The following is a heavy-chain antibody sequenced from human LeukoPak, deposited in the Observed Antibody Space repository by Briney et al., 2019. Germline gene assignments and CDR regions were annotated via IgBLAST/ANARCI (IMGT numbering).Heavy chain of an antibody. CDR1: GGSISSYY. CDR2: IYYSGST. J-gene: IGHJ4*02. V-gene: IGHV4-59*01. D-gene: IGHD6-13*01. CDR3: ASAGPIAAAD. Sequence: SETLSLTCTASGGSISSYYWSWIRQPPGKGLEWIGYIYYSGSTNYNPSLKSRVTISVDTSKNQYSLKLSSVTAADTAVYYCASAGPIAAADWGQGTLVTVSS.